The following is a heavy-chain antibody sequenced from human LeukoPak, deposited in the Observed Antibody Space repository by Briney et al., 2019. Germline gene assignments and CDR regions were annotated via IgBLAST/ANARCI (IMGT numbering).Heavy chain of an antibody. J-gene: IGHJ3*02. CDR1: GGSIGSYY. CDR2: IYYTAST. D-gene: IGHD3-22*01. V-gene: IGHV4-59*01. CDR3: ARENLQYSSDSGGYYSGAFDI. Sequence: SETLSLTGNVSGGSIGSYYWSWIRQPPGKGLEWIGYIYYTASTNYNPSLKSRVTISVDTSKNQFSLKLTSVTAADPAVYYCARENLQYSSDSGGYYSGAFDIWGQGTMVTVSS.